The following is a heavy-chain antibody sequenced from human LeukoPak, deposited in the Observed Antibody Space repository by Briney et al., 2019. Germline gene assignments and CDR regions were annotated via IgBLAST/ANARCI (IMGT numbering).Heavy chain of an antibody. Sequence: GRSLRLSCAASGFTFSSYGMHWVRQAPGKGLEWVAVISYDGSNKYYADSVKGRFTISRDNSKNTLYLQMNSLRAEDTAVYYCARPTAMVTAYFDYWGQGTLVTVSS. J-gene: IGHJ4*02. CDR1: GFTFSSYG. V-gene: IGHV3-30*03. CDR3: ARPTAMVTAYFDY. CDR2: ISYDGSNK. D-gene: IGHD5-18*01.